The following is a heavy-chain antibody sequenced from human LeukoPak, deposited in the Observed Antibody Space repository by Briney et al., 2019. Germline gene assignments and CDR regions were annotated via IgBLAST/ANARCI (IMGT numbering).Heavy chain of an antibody. J-gene: IGHJ4*02. CDR1: EFTFSSYS. V-gene: IGHV3-48*01. CDR3: AKGASMTTVTTPDY. CDR2: ITNSGNSK. Sequence: GGSLRLSCAASEFTFSSYSMNWVRQAPGKGLEWVSYITNSGNSKSYADSVKGRFTISRDNTKNSLYLQMNSLRAEDTAVYYCAKGASMTTVTTPDYWGQGTLVTVSS. D-gene: IGHD4-17*01.